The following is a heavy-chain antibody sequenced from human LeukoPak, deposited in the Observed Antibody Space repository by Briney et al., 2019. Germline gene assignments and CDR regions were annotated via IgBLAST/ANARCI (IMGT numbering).Heavy chain of an antibody. J-gene: IGHJ4*02. CDR3: AKDTAVILTAPFDS. V-gene: IGHV3-23*01. Sequence: QTGGSLRLSCAASEFTFSSYAMNWVRQAPGKGREWVSAISGSGTNTYYAGSVRGRFTISRDNSNNRLYLQMNSVRAEDTAMYFCAKDTAVILTAPFDSWGQGTLVTVSS. CDR2: ISGSGTNT. CDR1: EFTFSSYA. D-gene: IGHD2-21*01.